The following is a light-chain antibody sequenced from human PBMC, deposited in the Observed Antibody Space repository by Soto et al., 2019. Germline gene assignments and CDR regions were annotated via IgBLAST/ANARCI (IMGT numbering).Light chain of an antibody. J-gene: IGKJ2*01. Sequence: EIVMTQSPATLSVSPGERATLSCRASQSVSSNLAWYQQKPGQAPRLLIYGASTRATGIPARFSGSGSGTEFTLTISRLELEDFAVYYCQHYDTSLWAYTFGPGTKVDIK. CDR3: QHYDTSLWAYT. CDR1: QSVSSN. CDR2: GAS. V-gene: IGKV3-15*01.